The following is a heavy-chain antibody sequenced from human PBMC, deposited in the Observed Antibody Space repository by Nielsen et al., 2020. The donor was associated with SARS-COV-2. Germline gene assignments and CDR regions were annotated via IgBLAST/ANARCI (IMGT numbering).Heavy chain of an antibody. Sequence: VRQMPGKGLEWVAVISYDGSNKYYADSVKGRFTISRDNAKNSLYLQMNSLRAEDTAVYYCARDGCSGGSCDYYYYGMDVWGQGTTVTVSS. D-gene: IGHD2-15*01. V-gene: IGHV3-30-3*01. J-gene: IGHJ6*02. CDR3: ARDGCSGGSCDYYYYGMDV. CDR2: ISYDGSNK.